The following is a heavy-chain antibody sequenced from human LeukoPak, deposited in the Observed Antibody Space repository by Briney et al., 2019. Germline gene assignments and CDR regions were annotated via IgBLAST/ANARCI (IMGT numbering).Heavy chain of an antibody. CDR1: GFIFSDYY. V-gene: IGHV3-30*18. J-gene: IGHJ4*02. CDR2: ISYGGSNK. Sequence: GGSLRLSCAASGFIFSDYYMSWIRQAPGKGLEWVAVISYGGSNKYYADSVKGRFTISRDNSKNTLYLQMNSLRAEDTAVYYCAKIAARPGYFDYWGQGTLVTVSS. CDR3: AKIAARPGYFDY. D-gene: IGHD6-6*01.